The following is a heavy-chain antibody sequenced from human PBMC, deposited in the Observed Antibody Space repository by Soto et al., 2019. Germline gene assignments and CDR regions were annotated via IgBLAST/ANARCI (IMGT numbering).Heavy chain of an antibody. CDR3: ARSANYYGSGRNWFDP. V-gene: IGHV4-30-2*01. CDR2: IYHSGST. D-gene: IGHD3-10*01. CDR1: GYSISSGGYS. J-gene: IGHJ5*02. Sequence: KPSETLSLTCAVSGYSISSGGYSWSWIRQPPGKGLEWIGYIYHSGSTYYNPSLKSRVTISVDRSKNQFSLKLSSVTAADTAVYYCARSANYYGSGRNWFDPWGQGTLVTVSS.